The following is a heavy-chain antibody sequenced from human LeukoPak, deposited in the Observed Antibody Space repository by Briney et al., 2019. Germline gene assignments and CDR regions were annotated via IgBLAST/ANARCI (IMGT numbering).Heavy chain of an antibody. CDR3: AKDIVVVTSTQGPFDY. Sequence: PGGSLRLSCAASGFTFSSYAMSWVRQAPGKGLEWVSAISGSGGSTYYADSVKGRFTISRDNSKNTLYLQMNSLRAEDTAVYYCAKDIVVVTSTQGPFDYWGQGTLVTVSS. J-gene: IGHJ4*02. CDR1: GFTFSSYA. CDR2: ISGSGGST. V-gene: IGHV3-23*01. D-gene: IGHD2-21*02.